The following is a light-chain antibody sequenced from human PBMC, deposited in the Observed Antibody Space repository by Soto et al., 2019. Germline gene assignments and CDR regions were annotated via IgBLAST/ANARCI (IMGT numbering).Light chain of an antibody. CDR1: QSVGSSF. CDR3: QQYGSSPPT. Sequence: EIVLTQSPGTLSLSPGERATLSCRASQSVGSSFLAWYQHKSGQAPRLLIYGASSRATGIPDRFSGSGSGTDFTLTISRLEPEDFAVYYCQQYGSSPPTFGQGTRLEIK. V-gene: IGKV3-20*01. CDR2: GAS. J-gene: IGKJ5*01.